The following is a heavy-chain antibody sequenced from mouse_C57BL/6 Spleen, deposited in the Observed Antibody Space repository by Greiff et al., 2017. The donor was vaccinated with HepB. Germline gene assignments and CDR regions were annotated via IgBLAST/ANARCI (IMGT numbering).Heavy chain of an antibody. CDR3: ARSPYCGSSYVFDY. D-gene: IGHD1-1*01. CDR2: IDPSDSYT. Sequence: VQLQQPGAELVKPGASVKLSCKASGYTFTSYWMQWVKQRPGQVLEWIGEIDPSDSYTNYNQKLKGKATLTVDTSSSTAYMQLSSLTSEDSAVYYCARSPYCGSSYVFDYWGQGTTLTVSS. CDR1: GYTFTSYW. J-gene: IGHJ2*01. V-gene: IGHV1-50*01.